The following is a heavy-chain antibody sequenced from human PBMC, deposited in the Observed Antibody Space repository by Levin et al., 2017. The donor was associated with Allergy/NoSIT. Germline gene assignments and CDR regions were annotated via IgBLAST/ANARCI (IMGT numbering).Heavy chain of an antibody. Sequence: GESLKISCAASGFTFSSYGMHWVRQAPGKGLEWVAVITYDGSNKYYADSVKGRFTISRDNSKNTLYLQMNSLRAEDTAVYYCAKDRGRGGDGSYSHIDYWGQGTLVTVSS. CDR1: GFTFSSYG. CDR3: AKDRGRGGDGSYSHIDY. D-gene: IGHD1-26*01. J-gene: IGHJ4*02. V-gene: IGHV3-30*18. CDR2: ITYDGSNK.